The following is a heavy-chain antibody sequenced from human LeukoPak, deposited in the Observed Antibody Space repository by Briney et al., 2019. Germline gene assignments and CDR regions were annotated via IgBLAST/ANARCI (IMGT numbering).Heavy chain of an antibody. CDR2: ISGSGGST. J-gene: IGHJ1*01. D-gene: IGHD6-13*01. Sequence: GGSLRLSCAASGFTFSSYAMSWVRQAPGKGLEWVSAISGSGGSTYYADSVKGRFTISRDNSKNTLYLQMNSLRAEDTAVYYCARARYSSSWPEYFQHWGQGTLVTVSS. V-gene: IGHV3-23*01. CDR1: GFTFSSYA. CDR3: ARARYSSSWPEYFQH.